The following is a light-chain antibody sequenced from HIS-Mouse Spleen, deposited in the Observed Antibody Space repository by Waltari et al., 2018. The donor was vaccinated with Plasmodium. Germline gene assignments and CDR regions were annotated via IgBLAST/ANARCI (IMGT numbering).Light chain of an antibody. Sequence: QSALTQPASVSGSPGQSITISCTGTSSDVVSYNLVSWYQQHPGKAPKLRSYGGSKRPSGVSNRVAGSKSGSTASLAIAGLQAEDEADYYCCSYAGSRTYVFGTGTKVTVL. V-gene: IGLV2-23*01. J-gene: IGLJ1*01. CDR3: CSYAGSRTYV. CDR2: GGS. CDR1: SSDVVSYNL.